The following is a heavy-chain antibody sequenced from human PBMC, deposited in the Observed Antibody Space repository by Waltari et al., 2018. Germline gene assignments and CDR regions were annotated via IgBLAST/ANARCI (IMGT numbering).Heavy chain of an antibody. J-gene: IGHJ6*04. CDR1: GFTFSSYA. Sequence: EVQLVESGGGLVQPGGSLRLSCAASGFTFSSYAMSWVRQAPGKGLEWVSAISGSGGSTYYADSVKGRFTISRDNSKNTLYLQMNSLRAEDTAVYYCAKTPLWFRDSKDPTDVWGKGTTVTVSS. V-gene: IGHV3-23*04. D-gene: IGHD3-10*01. CDR3: AKTPLWFRDSKDPTDV. CDR2: ISGSGGST.